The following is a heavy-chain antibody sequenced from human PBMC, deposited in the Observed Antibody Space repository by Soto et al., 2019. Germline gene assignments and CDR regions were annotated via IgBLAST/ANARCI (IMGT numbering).Heavy chain of an antibody. D-gene: IGHD1-7*01. J-gene: IGHJ5*02. CDR3: ARSGLYNWNYDGGWFDP. Sequence: PSETLSLTCAVSSGSISSSNWWSWVRQPPGKGLEWIGEIYHSGSTNYNPSLKSRVTISVDKSKNQFSLKLSSVTAADTAVYYCARSGLYNWNYDGGWFDPWGQGTLVTVSS. V-gene: IGHV4-4*02. CDR1: SGSISSSNW. CDR2: IYHSGST.